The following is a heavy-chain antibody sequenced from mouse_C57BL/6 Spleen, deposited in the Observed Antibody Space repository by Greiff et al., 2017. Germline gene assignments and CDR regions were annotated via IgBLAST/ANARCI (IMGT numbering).Heavy chain of an antibody. V-gene: IGHV5-17*01. Sequence: VMLVESGGGLVKPGGSLKLSCAASGFTFSDYGMHWVRQAPEKGLEWVAYISSGSSTIYYADTVEGRFTISRDNAKNTLFLQMTSLRSEDTAMYYCARRVCYYCSSHYYAMDYWGQGTSVTVSS. D-gene: IGHD1-1*01. CDR3: ARRVCYYCSSHYYAMDY. J-gene: IGHJ4*01. CDR2: ISSGSSTI. CDR1: GFTFSDYG.